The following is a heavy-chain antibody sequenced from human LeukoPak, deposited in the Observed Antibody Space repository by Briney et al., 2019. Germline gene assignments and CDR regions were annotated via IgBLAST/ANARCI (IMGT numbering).Heavy chain of an antibody. CDR1: GFSFKSYG. V-gene: IGHV3-30*02. CDR3: AKHEDV. Sequence: GGSLRLSCVASGFSFKSYGMHWVRQAPGKGLEWVAHIRHDGSNEDYADSVKGRFTISRDNSKNTLYLEMNSLRVEDTAMYYCAKHEDVWGKGTTVTVSS. CDR2: IRHDGSNE. J-gene: IGHJ6*04.